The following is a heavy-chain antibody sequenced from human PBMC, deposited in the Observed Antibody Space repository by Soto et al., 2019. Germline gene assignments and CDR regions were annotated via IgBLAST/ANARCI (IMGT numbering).Heavy chain of an antibody. D-gene: IGHD4-17*01. Sequence: QVQLQESGPGLVKPSQTLSLTCTVSGGSISSGGYYWSWIRQHPGKGLEWIGYIYYSGSTYYNPSLKSRVTISVDTSKNQFSLKLSSVTAADTAVYYCARDGRVTYGDRAAFDIWGQGTMVTVSS. J-gene: IGHJ3*02. CDR1: GGSISSGGYY. V-gene: IGHV4-31*03. CDR2: IYYSGST. CDR3: ARDGRVTYGDRAAFDI.